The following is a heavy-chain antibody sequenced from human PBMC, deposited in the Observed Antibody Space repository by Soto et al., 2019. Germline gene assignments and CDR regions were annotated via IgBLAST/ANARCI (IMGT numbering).Heavy chain of an antibody. CDR1: EFTFSTCA. CDR3: AKAPRGGGYGDWYFDL. D-gene: IGHD5-12*01. V-gene: IGHV3-23*01. Sequence: EVQLLESGGGLVQPGGSLRLSCAASEFTFSTCAMTWVRLASGRGLEWVSGINAGGTTYYPDSMKGRFAISRDNSKNTLYLEMNSLRAEDTAIYYCAKAPRGGGYGDWYFDLWDRGTLVTVSS. J-gene: IGHJ2*01. CDR2: INAGGTT.